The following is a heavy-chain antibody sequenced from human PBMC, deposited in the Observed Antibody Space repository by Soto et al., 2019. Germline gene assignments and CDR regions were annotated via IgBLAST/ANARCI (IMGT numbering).Heavy chain of an antibody. V-gene: IGHV1-2*04. Sequence: QVRLLQYGAEVKKSGASVKVSCKASGYTFTAYYIHWVRQAPGQGLEWMGWINPDTGGTDYAQKFEDWVTMTRDTSITTAYLKLTSLEVNDTAVYYCARAVSRDGSSWYRGAYDSWGQGTLVTVSS. J-gene: IGHJ4*02. CDR1: GYTFTAYY. D-gene: IGHD6-13*01. CDR2: INPDTGGT. CDR3: ARAVSRDGSSWYRGAYDS.